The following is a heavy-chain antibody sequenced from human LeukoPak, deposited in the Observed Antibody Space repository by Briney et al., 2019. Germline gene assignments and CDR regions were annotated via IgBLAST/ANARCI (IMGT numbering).Heavy chain of an antibody. J-gene: IGHJ4*02. CDR1: GGSISSGSHH. CDR3: ARHDGRSGGTMGALDS. V-gene: IGHV4-39*01. Sequence: PSETLSLTCTVSGGSISSGSHHWGWFRQSPGKGLAWIGSIYDSRTIYYNPSLNSRVTISAVTSKNQFSLQLNSVTAADTAVYYCARHDGRSGGTMGALDSWGQGSLVTVSS. D-gene: IGHD4-23*01. CDR2: IYDSRTI.